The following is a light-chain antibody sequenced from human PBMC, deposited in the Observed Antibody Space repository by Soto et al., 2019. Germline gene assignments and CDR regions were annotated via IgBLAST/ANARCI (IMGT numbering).Light chain of an antibody. CDR2: DAY. V-gene: IGKV3-15*01. Sequence: EIVMTQSPDTLSVSPGETATLSCRASQSVGSNLAWYQQKPGQAPRLLISDAYTRAAGLPARFSGSGSGTEFTLTISSLQSEDFAVYYCQQSNNWPKTFGQGTKVEIK. CDR1: QSVGSN. J-gene: IGKJ1*01. CDR3: QQSNNWPKT.